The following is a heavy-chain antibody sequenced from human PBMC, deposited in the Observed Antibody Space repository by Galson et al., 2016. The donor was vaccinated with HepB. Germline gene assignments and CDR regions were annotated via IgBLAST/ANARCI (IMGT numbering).Heavy chain of an antibody. J-gene: IGHJ4*02. CDR1: GYTFTGYH. Sequence: SVKVSCKASGYTFTGYHIHWVRQAPGQGLEWMGRINPNSGGTTYSQKFQGRVTMTRDTSINTAYMDLSRLTSDDTAVYYCAREDYGLDYWGQGTLVIVSS. CDR2: INPNSGGT. CDR3: AREDYGLDY. D-gene: IGHD4-17*01. V-gene: IGHV1-2*06.